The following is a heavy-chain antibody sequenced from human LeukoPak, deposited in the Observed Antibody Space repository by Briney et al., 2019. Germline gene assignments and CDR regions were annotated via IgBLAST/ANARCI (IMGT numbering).Heavy chain of an antibody. Sequence: GGSLRLSCAASGFTFSSYSMNWVRQAPGKGLEWVSSITSTGRYIFYADSLRGRFTISRDNAKKSLYLQMNSLRAEDTAVYYCARLRNVGGNPHPFNVWGQGTTVTVSS. J-gene: IGHJ3*01. D-gene: IGHD4-23*01. CDR2: ITSTGRYI. V-gene: IGHV3-21*01. CDR1: GFTFSSYS. CDR3: ARLRNVGGNPHPFNV.